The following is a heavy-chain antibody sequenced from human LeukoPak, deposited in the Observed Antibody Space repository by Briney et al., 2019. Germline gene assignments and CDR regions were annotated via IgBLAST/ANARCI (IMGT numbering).Heavy chain of an antibody. V-gene: IGHV4-4*07. J-gene: IGHJ6*03. CDR1: GGSITNFY. CDR2: INSRGMT. D-gene: IGHD4-17*01. Sequence: PSETLSLTCTVSGGSITNFYLNWVRQPAGKGLEWIGRINSRGMTSYKSSLKSRILMSVDTSNNQMSLNLKSVSAADSAIYYCAGETLGAYGDYMDVWGKGTAVIVSS. CDR3: AGETLGAYGDYMDV.